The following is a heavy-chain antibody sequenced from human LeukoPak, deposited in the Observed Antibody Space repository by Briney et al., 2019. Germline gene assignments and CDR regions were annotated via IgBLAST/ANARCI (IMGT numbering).Heavy chain of an antibody. Sequence: PGRSLRLSCAASGFTFRSYGMHWVRQAPGKGLEGVAGISFDGSNKYYADSVKGRFTISRDNSKNTLYLQMNTLRAEDTAVYYCAKVPGDIVVVVAATLPNYYGMDVWGQGTTVTVSS. V-gene: IGHV3-30*18. D-gene: IGHD2-15*01. CDR3: AKVPGDIVVVVAATLPNYYGMDV. CDR1: GFTFRSYG. J-gene: IGHJ6*02. CDR2: ISFDGSNK.